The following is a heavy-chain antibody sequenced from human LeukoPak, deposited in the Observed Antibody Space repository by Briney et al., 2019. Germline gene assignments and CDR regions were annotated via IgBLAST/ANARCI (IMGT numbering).Heavy chain of an antibody. CDR1: GFTFSSYA. D-gene: IGHD2-15*01. CDR2: MSSSDDGR. V-gene: IGHV3-23*01. Sequence: GGSLRLSCAASGFTFSSYAMSWVRQAPGKGLEWASAMSSSDDGRYYAASVRGRFTISRDTSRSTLYLQMNSLRAEDAAVYYCAKAPVTSCRGAFCYPFDYWGQGTLVTVSS. J-gene: IGHJ4*02. CDR3: AKAPVTSCRGAFCYPFDY.